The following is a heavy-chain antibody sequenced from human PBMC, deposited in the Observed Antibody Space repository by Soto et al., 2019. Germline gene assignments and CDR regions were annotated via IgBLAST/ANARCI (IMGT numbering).Heavy chain of an antibody. CDR1: GGTFSSYA. D-gene: IGHD2-2*01. CDR3: AKSRANSPSLEFYYYYCYGIDV. V-gene: IGHV1-69*01. Sequence: QVQLVQSGAEVKKPGSSVKVSCKASGGTFSSYAISWVRQAPGQGLEWMGGIIPISGTANYAQKFQGRVTITADESTNTAYIELSRLRTEHTAVYYCAKSRANSPSLEFYYYYCYGIDVWGQGTMVTVSS. CDR2: IIPISGTA. J-gene: IGHJ6*02.